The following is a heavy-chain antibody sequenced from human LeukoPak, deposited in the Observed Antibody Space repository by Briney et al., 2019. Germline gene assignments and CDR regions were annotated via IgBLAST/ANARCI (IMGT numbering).Heavy chain of an antibody. J-gene: IGHJ4*02. D-gene: IGHD3-10*01. Sequence: ASVKVSCKASGYTFTGYYMHWVRQAPGQGLEWMGWINPNSGGTNYAQKFQGRVTMTRDTSISTAYMELSRLRSDDTAVYYCARVLAMVRGVISSPFDYWGQGTLVTVSS. V-gene: IGHV1-2*02. CDR1: GYTFTGYY. CDR2: INPNSGGT. CDR3: ARVLAMVRGVISSPFDY.